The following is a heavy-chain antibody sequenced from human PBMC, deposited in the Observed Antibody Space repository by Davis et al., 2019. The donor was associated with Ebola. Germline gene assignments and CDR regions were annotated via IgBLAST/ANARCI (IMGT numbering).Heavy chain of an antibody. V-gene: IGHV3-48*01. CDR1: GFNFNVYR. Sequence: GESPMISCSASGFNFNVYRMHLVRHAPGKGLEWVSNINGASSTIFYADSVKGRFTISRDNGKNSLFLQMNSLRGEDTAVYYCARDGYYDFWSGYYNPYYFDYWGQGTLVTVSS. CDR3: ARDGYYDFWSGYYNPYYFDY. CDR2: INGASSTI. J-gene: IGHJ4*02. D-gene: IGHD3-3*01.